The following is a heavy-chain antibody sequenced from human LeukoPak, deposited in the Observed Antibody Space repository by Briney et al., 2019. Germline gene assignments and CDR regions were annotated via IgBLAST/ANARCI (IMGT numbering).Heavy chain of an antibody. CDR3: ARGGVVAAVNNWFDP. Sequence: SETLSLTCTVSGGSISSGNYYWSWIRQPAGGGLEWIGRMYTSGSTNYNPSIKSRITISIDTSKNQFPLNQSSGTAADTAVYYCARGGVVAAVNNWFDPWGQGTLVTVSS. D-gene: IGHD2-2*01. J-gene: IGHJ5*02. CDR1: GGSISSGNYY. CDR2: MYTSGST. V-gene: IGHV4-61*02.